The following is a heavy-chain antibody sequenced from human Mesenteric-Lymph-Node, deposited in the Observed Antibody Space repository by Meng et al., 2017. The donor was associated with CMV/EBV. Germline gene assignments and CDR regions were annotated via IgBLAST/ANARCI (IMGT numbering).Heavy chain of an antibody. CDR3: ARGDDSSGYYSFGIDY. CDR2: MNPNSGNT. J-gene: IGHJ4*02. CDR1: YTFTSYD. V-gene: IGHV1-8*01. D-gene: IGHD3-22*01. Sequence: YTFTSYDINWVRQATGQGLEWMGWMNPNSGNTGYAQKFQGRVTMTRNTSISTAYMELSSLRSEDTAVYYCARGDDSSGYYSFGIDYWGQGTLVTVSS.